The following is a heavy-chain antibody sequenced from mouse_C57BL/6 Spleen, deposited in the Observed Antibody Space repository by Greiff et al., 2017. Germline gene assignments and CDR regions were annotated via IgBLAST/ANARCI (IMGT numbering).Heavy chain of an antibody. V-gene: IGHV1-78*01. CDR3: ARCYYYGSSYVYFDV. CDR2: IYPRDGST. Sequence: VQLQQSDAELVKPGASVKISCKVSGYTFTDHTIHWMKQRPEQGLEWIGYIYPRDGSTKYNEKFKGKATLTADKSSSTAYLQLNSLTSEDSAVYFCARCYYYGSSYVYFDVWGTGTTVTVSS. J-gene: IGHJ1*03. CDR1: GYTFTDHT. D-gene: IGHD1-1*01.